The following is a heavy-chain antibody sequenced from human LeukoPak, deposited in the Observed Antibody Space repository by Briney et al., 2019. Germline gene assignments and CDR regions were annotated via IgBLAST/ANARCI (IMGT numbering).Heavy chain of an antibody. CDR1: GFTLSSYW. CDR2: IKQDGSEK. J-gene: IGHJ4*02. CDR3: AREVTTGTLFDY. V-gene: IGHV3-7*01. Sequence: PGESLRLSCAASGFTLSSYWMSWVRQAPGKGLEWVANIKQDGSEKYYVDSVKDRFTISRDNAKNSLYVQMNSLRAEDTAVYYCAREVTTGTLFDYRGQGTLVAVSS. D-gene: IGHD1-14*01.